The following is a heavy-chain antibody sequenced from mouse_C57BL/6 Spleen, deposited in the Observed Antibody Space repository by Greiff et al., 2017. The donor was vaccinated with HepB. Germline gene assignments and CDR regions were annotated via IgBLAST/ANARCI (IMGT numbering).Heavy chain of an antibody. D-gene: IGHD3-3*01. CDR2: INPSNGGT. CDR1: GYSFTSFW. Sequence: VQLQQPGPELVKPGASVKLSCKASGYSFTSFWLHGVKQRPGKGLEWIGNINPSNGGTNYNEKFKSKARLTVDKSSSPAYIQLSSLTTEDSAVYYCANEGLYSDAMDHWGQGTPVTVSS. J-gene: IGHJ4*01. V-gene: IGHV1-53*01. CDR3: ANEGLYSDAMDH.